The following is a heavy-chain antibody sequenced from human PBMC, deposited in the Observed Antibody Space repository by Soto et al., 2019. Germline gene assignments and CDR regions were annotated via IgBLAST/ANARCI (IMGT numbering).Heavy chain of an antibody. D-gene: IGHD3-22*01. CDR1: GGSMSSYY. CDR3: ARDHKFDNSWGFDY. V-gene: IGHV4-59*01. J-gene: IGHJ4*02. Sequence: SETLSLTCIVSGGSMSSYYWSWIRQPPGKGLEWIGYIYYSGSTNYNPSLKSRVTISIDTSKNQFSLRLTSATAADTAVYYCARDHKFDNSWGFDYWNLGTLVTVSS. CDR2: IYYSGST.